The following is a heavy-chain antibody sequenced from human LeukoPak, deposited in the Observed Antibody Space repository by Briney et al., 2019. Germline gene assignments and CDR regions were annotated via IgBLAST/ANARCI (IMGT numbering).Heavy chain of an antibody. CDR2: INPNSGGT. J-gene: IGHJ5*02. Sequence: ASVKVSCKASGYTFTGYYMHWVRQAPGQGLEWMGRINPNSGGTNYAQKFQGRVTMTRDTSISTAYMELSRLRSDDTAVYYCARQIQIAYNWFDPWGQGTLVTVSS. CDR1: GYTFTGYY. D-gene: IGHD5-18*01. V-gene: IGHV1-2*06. CDR3: ARQIQIAYNWFDP.